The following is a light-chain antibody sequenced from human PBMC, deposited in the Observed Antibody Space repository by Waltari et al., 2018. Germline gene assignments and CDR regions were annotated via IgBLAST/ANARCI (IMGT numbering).Light chain of an antibody. J-gene: IGKJ5*01. CDR3: HQRSNWPIT. CDR1: QSVDNY. V-gene: IGKV3-11*01. CDR2: HAS. Sequence: EIVLTQSPATLSLSPGERATLSCRASQSVDNYLLGYQQKPGQTPRLVMYHASNRATGIPTRFSGSGSGTVFTLTISSLEPEDFAVYYCHQRSNWPITFGQGTRLEIK.